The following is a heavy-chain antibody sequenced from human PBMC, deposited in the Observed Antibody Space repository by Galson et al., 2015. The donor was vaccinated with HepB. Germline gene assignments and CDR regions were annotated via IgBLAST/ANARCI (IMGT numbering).Heavy chain of an antibody. Sequence: SLRLSCAASGFTFISYAMSWVRQAPGKGLEWVSAISGSGGSTYYADSVKGRFTISRDNSKNTLYLQMNSLRAEDTAVYYCAKYDILTGYYNVFDYWGQGTLVTVSS. CDR3: AKYDILTGYYNVFDY. V-gene: IGHV3-23*01. D-gene: IGHD3-9*01. CDR2: ISGSGGST. J-gene: IGHJ4*02. CDR1: GFTFISYA.